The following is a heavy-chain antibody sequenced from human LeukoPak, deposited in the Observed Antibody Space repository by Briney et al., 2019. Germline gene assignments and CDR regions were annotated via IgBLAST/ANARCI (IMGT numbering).Heavy chain of an antibody. D-gene: IGHD6-19*01. CDR2: ISGSGGST. CDR1: GFTFSDYG. V-gene: IGHV3-23*01. J-gene: IGHJ4*02. Sequence: PGGSLRLSCGASGFTFSDYGMHWVRQAPGKGLEWVSAISGSGGSTYYADSVKGRFTISRDNSKNTLYLLMNSLRAEDTAVYYCAKDINEWAVAGAGDHWGQGTLVTVSS. CDR3: AKDINEWAVAGAGDH.